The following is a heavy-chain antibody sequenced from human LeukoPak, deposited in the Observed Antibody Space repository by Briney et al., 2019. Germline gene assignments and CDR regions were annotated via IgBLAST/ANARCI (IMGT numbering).Heavy chain of an antibody. Sequence: PGGSLRLSCAASGFTVSSNYMSWVRQAPGKGLEWVSVIYSGGSTYYADSVKGRFTISRDNSKNTLYLQMNSLRAEDTAVYYCAMILPGSYKDYWGQGTLVTVSS. V-gene: IGHV3-53*01. J-gene: IGHJ4*02. D-gene: IGHD1-26*01. CDR3: AMILPGSYKDY. CDR2: IYSGGST. CDR1: GFTVSSNY.